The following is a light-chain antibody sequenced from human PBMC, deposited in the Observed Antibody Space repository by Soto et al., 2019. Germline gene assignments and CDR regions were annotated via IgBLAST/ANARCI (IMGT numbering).Light chain of an antibody. V-gene: IGKV1-39*01. Sequence: DIQMTQSPSSLSASVGDRVTITCRASQSISSYLNWYQQKPGKAPKLLIYAASSLQSGVPSRFSGSGSATSFTLTISSLQPEDFATYYGQQSYSTPHTFGQGTKLEIK. CDR2: AAS. J-gene: IGKJ2*01. CDR1: QSISSY. CDR3: QQSYSTPHT.